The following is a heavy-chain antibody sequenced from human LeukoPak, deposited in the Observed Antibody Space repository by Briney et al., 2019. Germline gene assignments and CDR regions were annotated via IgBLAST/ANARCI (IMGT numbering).Heavy chain of an antibody. V-gene: IGHV1-8*01. CDR2: MNPNSGNT. Sequence: WMNPNSGNTGYAQKFQGRVTMTRNTSISTAYMELSSLRSEDTAVYYCARAPGSGYYSGFDYWGQGTLVTVSS. J-gene: IGHJ4*02. CDR3: ARAPGSGYYSGFDY. D-gene: IGHD3-22*01.